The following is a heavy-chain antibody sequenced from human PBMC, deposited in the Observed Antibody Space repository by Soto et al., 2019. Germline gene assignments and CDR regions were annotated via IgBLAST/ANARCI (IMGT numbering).Heavy chain of an antibody. V-gene: IGHV4-59*08. D-gene: IGHD6-13*01. CDR2: IYYSGST. J-gene: IGHJ1*01. CDR3: ARHPPGYSISWDGVGYFLH. Sequence: PSETLSLTCTVSGGSISSYYWSWIRQPPGKGLEWIGYIYYSGSTNYNPSLKSRVTISVDTSKNQFSLKLSSVTAADTAVYYCARHPPGYSISWDGVGYFLHWVHGTLVTVFS. CDR1: GGSISSYY.